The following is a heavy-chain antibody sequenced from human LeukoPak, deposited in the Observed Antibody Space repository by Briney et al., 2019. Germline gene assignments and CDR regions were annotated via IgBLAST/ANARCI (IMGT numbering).Heavy chain of an antibody. Sequence: PGGSLRLSCAASGFTFSNYGMHWVRQAPGKGLEWVAVISYDGSDKYYADSVKGRFTISRDNSKNTLYLQMNSLRAEDTAVYYCAKGDGDYYYYGMDVWGQGTTVTVSS. CDR2: ISYDGSDK. CDR1: GFTFSNYG. V-gene: IGHV3-30*18. CDR3: AKGDGDYYYYGMDV. J-gene: IGHJ6*02. D-gene: IGHD2-21*02.